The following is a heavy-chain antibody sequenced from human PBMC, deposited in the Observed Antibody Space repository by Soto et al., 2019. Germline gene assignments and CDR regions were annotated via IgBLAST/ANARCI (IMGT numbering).Heavy chain of an antibody. V-gene: IGHV3-23*01. J-gene: IGHJ4*02. CDR1: GVTFCSYA. D-gene: IGHD1-1*01. CDR2: ISGSGGST. CDR3: AKDRATGYSDF. Sequence: PGGSLRLSCAASGVTFCSYAMNWVRQAPGKGLEWVSGISGSGGSTYYADSVKGRLTISRDNSKNTLYLQMNSLRAEDTAVYYCAKDRATGYSDFWGQGTLVTVSS.